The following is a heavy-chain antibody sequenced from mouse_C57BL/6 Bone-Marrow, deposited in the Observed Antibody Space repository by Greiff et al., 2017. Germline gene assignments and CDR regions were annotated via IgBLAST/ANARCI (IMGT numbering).Heavy chain of an antibody. CDR3: TYPLITTVVASDFYAMDY. CDR1: GFNIKDDY. Sequence: EVQLQQSGAELVRPGASVKLSCTASGFNIKDDYMHWVKQRPEQGLEWIGWIDPENGDTEYASKFQGKATITADTSYNTAYLQLSSLTSEDTAVYYCTYPLITTVVASDFYAMDYWGQGTSVTVSS. CDR2: IDPENGDT. D-gene: IGHD1-1*01. V-gene: IGHV14-4*01. J-gene: IGHJ4*01.